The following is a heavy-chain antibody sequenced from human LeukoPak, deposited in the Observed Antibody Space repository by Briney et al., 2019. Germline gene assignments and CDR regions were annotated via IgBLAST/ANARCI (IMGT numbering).Heavy chain of an antibody. Sequence: SETLSLTCAVSGGSISSSNWWSWVRQPPGKGLEWIGEISQSGSTNYNPSLKSRVTISVDKSKNQFSLKLTSVTAADMAVYYCASRWVLTGEPYWGQGTLVTVSS. D-gene: IGHD7-27*01. CDR2: ISQSGST. J-gene: IGHJ4*02. CDR3: ASRWVLTGEPY. CDR1: GGSISSSNW. V-gene: IGHV4-4*02.